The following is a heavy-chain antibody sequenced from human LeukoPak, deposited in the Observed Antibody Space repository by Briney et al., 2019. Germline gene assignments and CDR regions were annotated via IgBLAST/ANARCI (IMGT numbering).Heavy chain of an antibody. V-gene: IGHV3-23*01. D-gene: IGHD2-21*02. CDR2: ITESGDTT. CDR1: GFTFSSYA. CDR3: AKFDASGYCYNWFDS. J-gene: IGHJ5*01. Sequence: GGSLRLSCAASGFTFSSYAMSWVRQAPGKGLEWVSSITESGDTTYYLDSVKGRFTISRDNSKNTLYLQMNSLRAEDTAVYYCAKFDASGYCYNWFDSWGQGTLVTV.